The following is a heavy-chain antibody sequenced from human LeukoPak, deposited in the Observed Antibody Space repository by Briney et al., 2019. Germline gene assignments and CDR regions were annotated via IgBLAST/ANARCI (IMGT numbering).Heavy chain of an antibody. CDR1: GGSISSYY. CDR2: IYYSGST. J-gene: IGHJ5*02. D-gene: IGHD2-15*01. CDR3: AGRYCSGGSCPFDP. V-gene: IGHV4-59*01. Sequence: SETLSLTCTVSGGSISSYYWSWIRQPPGKGLEWIGNIYYSGSTNYNPSLKSRVTISVDTSKNQFSLKLSSVTAADTAVYYCAGRYCSGGSCPFDPWGQGTLVTVSS.